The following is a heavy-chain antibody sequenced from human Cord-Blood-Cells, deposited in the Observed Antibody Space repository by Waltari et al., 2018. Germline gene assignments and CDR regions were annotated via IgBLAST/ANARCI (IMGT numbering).Heavy chain of an antibody. V-gene: IGHV2-70*15. CDR3: ARISPTGGVDY. CDR1: GFSLSTSGMC. D-gene: IGHD7-27*01. CDR2: IDWDDDK. Sequence: QVTLRESGPALVKPTQTLTLTCTFSGFSLSTSGMCVSWIRQPPGKALEWLARIDWDDDKYYSTSRKTRLTISKDTSKNQVVLTMTNMDPVDTATYYCARISPTGGVDYWGQGTLVTVSS. J-gene: IGHJ4*02.